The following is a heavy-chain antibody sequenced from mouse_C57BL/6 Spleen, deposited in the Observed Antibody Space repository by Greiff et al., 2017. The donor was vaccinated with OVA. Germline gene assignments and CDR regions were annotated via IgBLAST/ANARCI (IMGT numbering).Heavy chain of an antibody. V-gene: IGHV1-81*01. D-gene: IGHD2-10*02. CDR3: AREREYGNFYYAMDY. CDR2: IYPRSGNT. J-gene: IGHJ4*01. Sequence: VQLQQSGAELARPGASVKLSCKASGYTFTSYGISWVKQRTGQGLEWIGEIYPRSGNTYYNEKFKGKATLTADKSSSTAYMELRSLTSEDSAVYFCAREREYGNFYYAMDYWGQGTSVTVSS. CDR1: GYTFTSYG.